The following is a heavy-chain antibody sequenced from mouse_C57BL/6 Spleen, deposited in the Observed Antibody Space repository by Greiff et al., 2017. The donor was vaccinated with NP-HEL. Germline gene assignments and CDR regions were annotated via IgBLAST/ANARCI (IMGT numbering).Heavy chain of an antibody. Sequence: VQLQQSGPELVKPGASVKISCKASGYTFTDYYMNWVKQSHGKSLEWIGDINPNNGGTSYNQKFKGKATLTVDKSSSTAYMELRSLTSEDSAVYYCARGWYAMDYWGQGTSVTVSS. CDR3: ARGWYAMDY. CDR2: INPNNGGT. CDR1: GYTFTDYY. J-gene: IGHJ4*01. V-gene: IGHV1-26*01.